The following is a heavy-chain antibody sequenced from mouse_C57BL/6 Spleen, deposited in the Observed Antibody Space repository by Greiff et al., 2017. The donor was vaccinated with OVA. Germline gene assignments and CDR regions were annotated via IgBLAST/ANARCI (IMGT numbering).Heavy chain of an antibody. CDR2: IYPGSGST. CDR1: GYTFTSYW. D-gene: IGHD2-2*01. CDR3: ARETTMVTTSPAMDY. J-gene: IGHJ4*01. Sequence: QVQLQQPGAELVKPGASVKMSCTASGYTFTSYWITWVKQRPGQGLEWIGDIYPGSGSTNYNEKFKSKATLTVDTSSSTAYMQLSSLTSEDSAVYDGARETTMVTTSPAMDYWGQGTSVTVSS. V-gene: IGHV1-55*01.